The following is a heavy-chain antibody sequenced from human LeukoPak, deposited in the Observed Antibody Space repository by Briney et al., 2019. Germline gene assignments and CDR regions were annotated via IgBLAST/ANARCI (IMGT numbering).Heavy chain of an antibody. D-gene: IGHD3-10*01. CDR1: GGSISSYY. Sequence: SETLSLTCSVSGGSISSYYWSWIRQPAGKGLEWIWRIYTSGSTNYNPSLKSRVTMSVATPKNQFPLQLSSVTAEDTAVYYCARDHGSGSFNYYYMDVWGKGTTVTISS. CDR2: IYTSGST. J-gene: IGHJ6*03. V-gene: IGHV4-4*07. CDR3: ARDHGSGSFNYYYMDV.